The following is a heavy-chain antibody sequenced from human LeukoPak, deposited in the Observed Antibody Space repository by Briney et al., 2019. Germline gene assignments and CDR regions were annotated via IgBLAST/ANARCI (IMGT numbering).Heavy chain of an antibody. Sequence: GGSLRLSCAASGFTVSSSYMAWVRRAPGRGLEWVSIIYIGGNTFLADSVKGRFTISRDNAKNSLYLQMNSLRAEDTAVYYCARDRGAWGDWSGLDVWGQGTTVTVSS. J-gene: IGHJ6*02. D-gene: IGHD2-21*02. CDR2: IYIGGNT. CDR1: GFTVSSSY. V-gene: IGHV3-66*01. CDR3: ARDRGAWGDWSGLDV.